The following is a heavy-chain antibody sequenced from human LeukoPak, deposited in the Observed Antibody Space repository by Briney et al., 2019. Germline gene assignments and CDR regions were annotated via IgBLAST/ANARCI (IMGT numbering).Heavy chain of an antibody. CDR3: AKVGGVVIPGSF. D-gene: IGHD3-3*01. CDR1: GFNLSNFA. V-gene: IGHV3-30*04. CDR2: ISYSGDTT. Sequence: GGSLKLSCAASGFNLSNFAMHWVRQAPGKGLEWVTLISYSGDTTYYADSVKGRFTFSRDKSKNTLYLQMNSLRAEDTAVYFCAKVGGVVIPGSFWGQGTLVTISS. J-gene: IGHJ4*02.